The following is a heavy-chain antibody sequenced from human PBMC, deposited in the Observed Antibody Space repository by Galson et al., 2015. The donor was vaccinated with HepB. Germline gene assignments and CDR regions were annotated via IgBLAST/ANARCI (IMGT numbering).Heavy chain of an antibody. CDR3: AESSAYYRRGTQYFQH. D-gene: IGHD3-22*01. J-gene: IGHJ1*01. CDR2: IYYSGST. Sequence: ETLSLTCTVSGGSISSSSYYWGWIRQPPGKGLEWIGSIYYSGSTYYNPSLKSRVTISVDTSKNQFSLKLSSVTAADTAVYYCAESSAYYRRGTQYFQHWGQGTVVTVSS. CDR1: GGSISSSSYY. V-gene: IGHV4-39*07.